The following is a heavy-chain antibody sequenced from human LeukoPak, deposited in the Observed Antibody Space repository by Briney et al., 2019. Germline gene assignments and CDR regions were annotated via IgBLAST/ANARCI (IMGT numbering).Heavy chain of an antibody. CDR1: GGSFSGYY. V-gene: IGHV4-34*01. J-gene: IGHJ5*02. CDR2: INHSGST. D-gene: IGHD3-10*01. Sequence: PSETLSLTCAVYGGSFSGYYWSWIRQPPGKGLEWIGEINHSGSTNYNPSLKSRVTISVDTSKNQFSLKLSSVAAADTAVYYCARAGYYGSGSYEGWFDPWGQGTLVTVSS. CDR3: ARAGYYGSGSYEGWFDP.